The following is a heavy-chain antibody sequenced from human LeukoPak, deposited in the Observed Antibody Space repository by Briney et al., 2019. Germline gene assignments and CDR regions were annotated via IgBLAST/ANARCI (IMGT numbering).Heavy chain of an antibody. CDR2: IYHSGST. V-gene: IGHV4-4*02. Sequence: PSETLSLTCAVSGGSISSSNWWSWVRQPPGKGLEWIGEIYHSGSTNYNPSLKSRVTISVDTSKNQFSLKLSSVTAADTAVYYCARVSGRLLWFGELLSWGQGTLVTVSS. CDR1: GGSISSSNW. D-gene: IGHD3-10*01. CDR3: ARVSGRLLWFGELLS. J-gene: IGHJ5*02.